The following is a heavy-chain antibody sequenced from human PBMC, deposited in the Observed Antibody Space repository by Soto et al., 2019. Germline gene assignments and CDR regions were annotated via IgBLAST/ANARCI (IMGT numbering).Heavy chain of an antibody. CDR2: ISGSGGST. CDR3: AKSFHRLGYCSGGSCDPDY. J-gene: IGHJ4*02. Sequence: GGSLRLSCAASGFTFSSYAMSWVRQAPGKGLEWVSAISGSGGSTYYADSVKGRFTISRDNSKNTLYLQMNSLRAEDTAVYYCAKSFHRLGYCSGGSCDPDYWGQGTLVTVSS. CDR1: GFTFSSYA. D-gene: IGHD2-15*01. V-gene: IGHV3-23*01.